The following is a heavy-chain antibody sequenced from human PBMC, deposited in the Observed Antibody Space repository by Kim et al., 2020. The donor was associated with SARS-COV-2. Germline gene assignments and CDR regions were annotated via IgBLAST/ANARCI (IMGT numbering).Heavy chain of an antibody. Sequence: GGSLRLSCAASGFTFSSYWMSWVRQAPGKGLEWVANIKQDGSEKYYVDSVKGRFTISRDNAKNSLYLQMNSLRAEDTAVYYCARDGSWRVGGVFHYYYYGMDVWGQGTTVTVSS. CDR2: IKQDGSEK. CDR1: GFTFSSYW. CDR3: ARDGSWRVGGVFHYYYYGMDV. V-gene: IGHV3-7*01. D-gene: IGHD6-19*01. J-gene: IGHJ6*02.